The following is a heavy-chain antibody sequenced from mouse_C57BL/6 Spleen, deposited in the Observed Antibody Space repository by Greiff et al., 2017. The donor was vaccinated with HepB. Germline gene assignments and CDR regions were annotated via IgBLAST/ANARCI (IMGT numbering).Heavy chain of an antibody. CDR2: IDPENGDT. CDR3: TTRDYHYGSSGYFDY. D-gene: IGHD1-1*01. V-gene: IGHV14-4*01. J-gene: IGHJ2*01. Sequence: VQLKESGAELVRPGASVKLSCTASGFNIKDDYMHWVKQRPEQGLEWIGWIDPENGDTEYASKFQGKATITADTSSNTAYLQLSSLTSEDTAVYYCTTRDYHYGSSGYFDYWGQGTTLTVSS. CDR1: GFNIKDDY.